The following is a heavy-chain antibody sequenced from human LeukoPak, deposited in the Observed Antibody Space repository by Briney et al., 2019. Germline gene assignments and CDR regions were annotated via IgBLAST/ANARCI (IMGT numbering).Heavy chain of an antibody. V-gene: IGHV4-39*01. D-gene: IGHD1-26*01. CDR1: GGSISSSSYY. CDR2: IYYSGST. J-gene: IGHJ6*02. CDR3: ARSLSGSSSLNYYYYGMDV. Sequence: SETLSLTCTVSGGSISSSSYYWGWIRQPPGKGLEWIGSIYYSGSTYYNPSLKSRVTISVDTSKNQFSLKLSPVTAADTAVYYCARSLSGSSSLNYYYYGMDVWGQGTTVTVSS.